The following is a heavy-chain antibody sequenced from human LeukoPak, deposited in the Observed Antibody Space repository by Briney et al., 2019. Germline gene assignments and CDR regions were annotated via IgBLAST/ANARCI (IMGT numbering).Heavy chain of an antibody. J-gene: IGHJ4*02. D-gene: IGHD3-3*01. V-gene: IGHV4-39*01. CDR2: IYYSGST. Sequence: PSETLSLTCTVSGGSISSSSYYWGWIRQPPGKGLEWIGSIYYSGSTYHNPSLKSRVTISVDTSKNQFSLKLSSVTAADTAVYYCAIYDFWSGLALDYWGQGTLVTVSS. CDR1: GGSISSSSYY. CDR3: AIYDFWSGLALDY.